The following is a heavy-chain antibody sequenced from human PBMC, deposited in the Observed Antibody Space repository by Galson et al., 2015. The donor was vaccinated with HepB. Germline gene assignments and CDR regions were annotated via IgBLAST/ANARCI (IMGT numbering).Heavy chain of an antibody. CDR1: GGTFSSYA. V-gene: IGHV1-69*13. D-gene: IGHD6-19*01. Sequence: SVKVSCKASGGTFSSYAISWVRQAPGQGLEWMGGIIPIFGTANYAQKFQGRVTITADESTSTAYMELSSLRSEDTAVYYCARDPSSGWKWFDPWGQGTLVTVSS. CDR2: IIPIFGTA. CDR3: ARDPSSGWKWFDP. J-gene: IGHJ5*02.